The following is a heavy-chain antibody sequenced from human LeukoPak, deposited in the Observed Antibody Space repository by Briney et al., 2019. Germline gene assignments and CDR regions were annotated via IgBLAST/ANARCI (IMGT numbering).Heavy chain of an antibody. D-gene: IGHD3-10*02. CDR1: GFIFSNYA. CDR3: AELGITMIGGV. Sequence: GGSLRLSCAASGFIFSNYALHWVRQAPGKGLEWVAVVLYDGETKYYADSVKGRFTISRDNAKNSLYLQMNSLRAEDTAVYYCAELGITMIGGVWGKGTTVTISS. CDR2: VLYDGETK. J-gene: IGHJ6*04. V-gene: IGHV3-30*04.